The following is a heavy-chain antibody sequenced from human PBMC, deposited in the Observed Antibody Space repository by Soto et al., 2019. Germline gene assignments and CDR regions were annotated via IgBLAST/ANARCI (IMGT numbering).Heavy chain of an antibody. D-gene: IGHD3-9*01. J-gene: IGHJ4*02. CDR2: ISGSGGST. CDR1: GFTFSSYA. CDR3: ARDSYYDILTGYCDY. Sequence: PGGSLRLSCAASGFTFSSYAMSWVRQAPGKGLEWVSAISGSGGSTYYADSVKGRFTISRDNSKNTLYLQMNSLRAEDTAVYYCARDSYYDILTGYCDYWGQGTLVTVSS. V-gene: IGHV3-23*01.